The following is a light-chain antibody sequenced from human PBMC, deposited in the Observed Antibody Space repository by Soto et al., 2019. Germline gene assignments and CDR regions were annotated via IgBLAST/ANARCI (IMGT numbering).Light chain of an antibody. CDR2: DVS. Sequence: QSALTQPASVSGSPGQSITISCTGTSSDVGGYNYVSWYQEHPGKAPKLMIYDVSNRPSGVSNRFSGSKSGNTASLTISGLQAEDEADYYCSSYTRCSPTYVFGTRTKLTVL. J-gene: IGLJ1*01. CDR3: SSYTRCSPTYV. V-gene: IGLV2-14*01. CDR1: SSDVGGYNY.